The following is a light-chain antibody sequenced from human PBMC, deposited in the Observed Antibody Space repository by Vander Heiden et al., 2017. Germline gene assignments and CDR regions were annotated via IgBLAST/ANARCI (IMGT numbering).Light chain of an antibody. CDR1: SSGVGGYNY. Sequence: QSALTPPRSAPGPPGPSVTISCTRTSSGVGGYNYVSCYQQHPGRAPTLMIYDVSKRPSGVPHRFSGSKSGSTASLTISGLQAEDEADYYCCSYAGSYTGVFGGGTKLTVL. J-gene: IGLJ3*02. V-gene: IGLV2-11*01. CDR3: CSYAGSYTGV. CDR2: DVS.